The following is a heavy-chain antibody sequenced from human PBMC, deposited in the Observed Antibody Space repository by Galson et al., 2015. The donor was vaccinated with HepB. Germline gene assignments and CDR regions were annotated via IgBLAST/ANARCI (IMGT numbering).Heavy chain of an antibody. CDR1: GGTFSSYA. V-gene: IGHV1-69*13. CDR2: IIPIFGIA. Sequence: SVKVSCKASGGTFSSYAISWVRQAPGQGLEWMGGIIPIFGIANYAQKFQGRVTITADESTSTAYMELSSLRSEDTAVYYCARGVVENVEMATIPHDAFDIWGQGTMVTVSS. CDR3: ARGVVENVEMATIPHDAFDI. J-gene: IGHJ3*02. D-gene: IGHD5-24*01.